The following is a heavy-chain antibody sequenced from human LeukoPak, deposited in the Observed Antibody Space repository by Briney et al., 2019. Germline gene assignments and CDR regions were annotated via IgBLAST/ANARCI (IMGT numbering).Heavy chain of an antibody. CDR3: AGGTGTFDC. J-gene: IGHJ4*02. CDR2: TYYRSKWYS. Sequence: SQTLSLTCAISGDSVSSNSAAWNWFRQSPSRGLEWLGRTYYRSKWYSDYALSVKSRITINPDTSKNQFSLQLNSVTPEDAAMYYCAGGTGTFDCWGQGTLVTVSS. CDR1: GDSVSSNSAA. V-gene: IGHV6-1*01. D-gene: IGHD1-7*01.